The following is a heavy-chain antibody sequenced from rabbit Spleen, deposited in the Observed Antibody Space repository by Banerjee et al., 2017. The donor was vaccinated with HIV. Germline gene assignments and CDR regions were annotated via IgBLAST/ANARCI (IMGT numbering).Heavy chain of an antibody. CDR2: IYAASTSNT. D-gene: IGHD1-1*01. CDR1: GFPFNGGYD. J-gene: IGHJ6*01. Sequence: QSLEESGGGLVKPGASLTLTCKASGFPFNGGYDMCWVRQAPGKGLEWIACIYAASTSNTYSATWAKGRFTISKTSSTTVTLQMTSLTAADTATYFCARDTSTSFSTYGMDLWGPGTLVTVS. V-gene: IGHV1S40*01. CDR3: ARDTSTSFSTYGMDL.